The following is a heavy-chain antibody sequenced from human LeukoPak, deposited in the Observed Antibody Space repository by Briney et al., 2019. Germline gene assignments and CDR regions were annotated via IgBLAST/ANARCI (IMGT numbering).Heavy chain of an antibody. CDR3: ARDGKLEPFDY. Sequence: PGGSLRLSCAASGFTFSSYAMSWVRQAPGKGLEWVSAISGSGGSTYYADSVKGRFTISRDNAKNSLYLQMNSPRAEDTAVYYCARDGKLEPFDYWGQGTLVTVSS. J-gene: IGHJ4*02. CDR2: ISGSGGST. CDR1: GFTFSSYA. D-gene: IGHD1-1*01. V-gene: IGHV3-23*01.